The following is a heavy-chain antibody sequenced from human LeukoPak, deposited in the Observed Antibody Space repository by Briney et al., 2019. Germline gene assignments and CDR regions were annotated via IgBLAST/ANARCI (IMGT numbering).Heavy chain of an antibody. CDR2: IYTSGST. D-gene: IGHD2-2*01. J-gene: IGHJ4*02. Sequence: SETLSLTCTVSGGSISTYYWSWILQPAGKGLEWIGRIYTSGSTNYNPSLKSRVTMSVDTSKNQFSLKLSSVTAADTAVYYCARVDCSSTSCYEDYWGQGTLVTVSS. CDR1: GGSISTYY. V-gene: IGHV4-4*07. CDR3: ARVDCSSTSCYEDY.